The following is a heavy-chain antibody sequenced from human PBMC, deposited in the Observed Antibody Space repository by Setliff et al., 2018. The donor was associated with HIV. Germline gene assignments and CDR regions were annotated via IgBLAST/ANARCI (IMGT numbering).Heavy chain of an antibody. CDR3: FLFYDDRSGFYWD. Sequence: LSLTCAVSGGSISSDNWWTWVRQAPGKGLEWIGEIYHSEYTNYNPSLKSRVTMAVDTSKKQFSLKLKSVTAADTAVYYCFLFYDDRSGFYWDWGQGTPVTVSS. V-gene: IGHV4-4*02. D-gene: IGHD3-22*01. J-gene: IGHJ4*02. CDR2: IYHSEYT. CDR1: GGSISSDNW.